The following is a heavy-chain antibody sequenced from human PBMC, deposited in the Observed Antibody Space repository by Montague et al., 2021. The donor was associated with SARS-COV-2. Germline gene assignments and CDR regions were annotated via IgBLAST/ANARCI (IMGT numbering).Heavy chain of an antibody. CDR1: GDSISSSRYF. CDR2: ISFSGST. V-gene: IGHV4-39*01. CDR3: ASPNSGRWYYFDS. Sequence: SETLSLTCTVSGDSISSSRYFWAWLRQPPGKGLDWIGSISFSGSTYYNPSLRSRVTISVDTSKNQISLKLSSVTAADTAVYYCASPNSGRWYYFDSWGQGTLVTAAS. J-gene: IGHJ4*02. D-gene: IGHD4-23*01.